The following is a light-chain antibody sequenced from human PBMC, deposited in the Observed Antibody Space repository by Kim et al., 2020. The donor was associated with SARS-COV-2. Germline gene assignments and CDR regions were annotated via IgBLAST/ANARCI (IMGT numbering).Light chain of an antibody. CDR2: AVS. V-gene: IGKV1-9*01. CDR1: QDISSH. Sequence: DIQLTQSPSFLSASVGDRVTITCRASQDISSHLTWYQQKPGKVPKLLIYAVSTLQTGVPSRFSGSGSGTEFTLTITSLQPEDFATYYCQQLKSYPLPFGQGTRLEIK. CDR3: QQLKSYPLP. J-gene: IGKJ5*01.